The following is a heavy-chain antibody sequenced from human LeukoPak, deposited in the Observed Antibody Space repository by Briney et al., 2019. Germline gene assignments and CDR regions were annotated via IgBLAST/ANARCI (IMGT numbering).Heavy chain of an antibody. CDR2: IRGKASGGTT. CDR1: GFTFGDYR. D-gene: IGHD4-17*01. V-gene: IGHV3-49*04. J-gene: IGHJ4*02. CDR3: ARDLGTTETGDDY. Sequence: PGRSLRLSCTTSGFTFGDYRMNWVRQAPGQGLEWVGIIRGKASGGTTDYAASVKGRFTISRDDSKSIAYLQMSSLKIEDTGVYYCARDLGTTETGDDYWGQGTLVTVSS.